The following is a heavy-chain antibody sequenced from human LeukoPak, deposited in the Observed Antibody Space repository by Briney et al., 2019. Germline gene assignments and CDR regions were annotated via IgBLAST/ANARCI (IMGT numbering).Heavy chain of an antibody. CDR1: GYTFTSYA. V-gene: IGHV1-3*01. J-gene: IGHJ5*02. CDR2: INAGNGNT. Sequence: ASVKVSCKASGYTFTSYAMHWVRQAPGQRLEWMGWINAGNGNTKYSQKFQGRVTITRDTSTSTVYMELSSLRSEDTAVYYCAREYLGGSYGINWFDPWGQGTLVTVSS. D-gene: IGHD1-26*01. CDR3: AREYLGGSYGINWFDP.